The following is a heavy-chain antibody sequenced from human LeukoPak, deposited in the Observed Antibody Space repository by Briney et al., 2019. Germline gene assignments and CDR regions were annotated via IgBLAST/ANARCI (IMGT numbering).Heavy chain of an antibody. V-gene: IGHV3-21*01. CDR2: ISSSSSYI. CDR1: GFTFSSYS. CDR3: ARDEQVIGWFDP. Sequence: GGSLRLSCAASGFTFSSYSMNWVRQAPGKGLEWVSSISSSSSYIYYADSVKGRFTISRDNAKNSLYLQMNSVRAEDTAVYYCARDEQVIGWFDPWGQGTLVTVSS. D-gene: IGHD3-22*01. J-gene: IGHJ5*02.